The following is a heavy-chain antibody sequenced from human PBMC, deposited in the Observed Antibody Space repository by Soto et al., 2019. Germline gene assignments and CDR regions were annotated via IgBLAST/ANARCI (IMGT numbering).Heavy chain of an antibody. D-gene: IGHD5-18*01. Sequence: SVKVSCKASGGTFSSYASSWVRQAPGQGLGWMGGIIPIFGTANYAQKFQGRVTITADKSTSTAYMELSSLRSEDTAVYYCARDAPLGGYSYGYGFGWFGPWGQGTLVTVSS. CDR1: GGTFSSYA. J-gene: IGHJ5*02. V-gene: IGHV1-69*06. CDR2: IIPIFGTA. CDR3: ARDAPLGGYSYGYGFGWFGP.